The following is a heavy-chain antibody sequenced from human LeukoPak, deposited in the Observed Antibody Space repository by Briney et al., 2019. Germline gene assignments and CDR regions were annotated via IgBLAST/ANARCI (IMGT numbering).Heavy chain of an antibody. D-gene: IGHD4-17*01. V-gene: IGHV4-30-2*01. CDR1: GGSISSGGYS. Sequence: SQTLSLTCAVSGGSISSGGYSWSWIRQPPGKGLEWIGYIYHSGSTYYNPSLKSRVTISVDRSKNQFSLKLSSVTAADTAVYYCARGDYGDYYWFNPWGQGTLVTVSS. J-gene: IGHJ5*02. CDR3: ARGDYGDYYWFNP. CDR2: IYHSGST.